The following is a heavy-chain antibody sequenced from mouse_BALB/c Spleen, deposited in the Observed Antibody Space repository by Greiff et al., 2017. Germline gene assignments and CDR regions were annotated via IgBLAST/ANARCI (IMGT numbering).Heavy chain of an antibody. Sequence: VQLKESGAELVKPGASVKLSCTASGFNIKDTYMHWVKQRPEQGLEWIGRIDPANGNTNYDPKFQGKATITADTSSNTAYLQLSSLTSEDTAVYYCARDNGSSYKAWFAYWGQGTLVTVSA. CDR3: ARDNGSSYKAWFAY. D-gene: IGHD1-1*01. CDR2: IDPANGNT. J-gene: IGHJ3*01. CDR1: GFNIKDTY. V-gene: IGHV14-3*02.